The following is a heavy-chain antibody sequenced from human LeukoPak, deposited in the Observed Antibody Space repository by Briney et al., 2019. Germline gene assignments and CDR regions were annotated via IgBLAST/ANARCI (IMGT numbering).Heavy chain of an antibody. V-gene: IGHV4-59*01. CDR3: ARYYVAGGYYFDY. CDR2: IYYTGTT. CDR1: GGSISNSY. Sequence: SETLSLTCTVSGGSISNSYWSWIRQPPGKALEWIGYIYYTGTTKYNPSLKSRATISLDTSKNQFSLKLTSVTAADTAVYYCARYYVAGGYYFDYWGQGTLVTVSS. J-gene: IGHJ4*02. D-gene: IGHD1-26*01.